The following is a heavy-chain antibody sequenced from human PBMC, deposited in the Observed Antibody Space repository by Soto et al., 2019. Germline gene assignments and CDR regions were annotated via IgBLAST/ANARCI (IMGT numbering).Heavy chain of an antibody. CDR2: IKQDGSDK. Sequence: GGSLILSCAAYGFTFISYWMSWVRQAPGKGLEWVANIKQDGSDKNYVDSVKGRFTISRDNAKNSLYLQMNGLGAEDTAVYYCARGDNSSSKFRNFGSWGQGALVTVSS. V-gene: IGHV3-7*05. D-gene: IGHD6-6*01. J-gene: IGHJ4*02. CDR3: ARGDNSSSKFRNFGS. CDR1: GFTFISYW.